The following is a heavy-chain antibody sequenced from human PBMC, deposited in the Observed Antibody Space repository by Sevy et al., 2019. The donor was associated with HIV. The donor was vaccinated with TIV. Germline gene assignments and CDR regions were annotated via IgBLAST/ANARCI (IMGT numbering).Heavy chain of an antibody. J-gene: IGHJ6*02. V-gene: IGHV3-48*03. CDR1: GFSFSSYE. Sequence: GGSLRLSCVASGFSFSSYEMNWVRQAPGKGLEWFSYISSSGNTIYYADSVKGRFTVSRDNAKNSLYLQMNSLRGEDTAVYYCARDLPGDSRMDVWGHGTTVTVSS. D-gene: IGHD3-22*01. CDR3: ARDLPGDSRMDV. CDR2: ISSSGNTI.